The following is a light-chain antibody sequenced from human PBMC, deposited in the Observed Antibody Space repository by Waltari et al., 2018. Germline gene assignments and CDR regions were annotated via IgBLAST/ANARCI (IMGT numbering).Light chain of an antibody. CDR3: CSYAGGSTWV. V-gene: IGLV2-23*01. J-gene: IGLJ3*02. CDR2: EGS. Sequence: QSALTQPASVSGSPGQSLTISCAGTSSDVGSYHLVSWYQQHPGKAPKLMIYEGSKRPSGVSNRFSGSKSGNTASLTISGLQAEDEADYYCCSYAGGSTWVFGGGTKVTVL. CDR1: SSDVGSYHL.